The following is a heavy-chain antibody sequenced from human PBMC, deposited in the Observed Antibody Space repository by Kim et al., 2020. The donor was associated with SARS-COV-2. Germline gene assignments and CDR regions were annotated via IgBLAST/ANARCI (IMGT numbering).Heavy chain of an antibody. CDR1: GFTFSSYG. CDR3: AKDRYDSSGYSPNWFDP. J-gene: IGHJ5*02. CDR2: ISYDGSNK. V-gene: IGHV3-30*18. D-gene: IGHD3-22*01. Sequence: LSLTCAASGFTFSSYGMHWVRQAPGKGLEWVAVISYDGSNKYYADSVKGRFTISRDNSKNTLYLQMNSLRAEDTAVYYCAKDRYDSSGYSPNWFDPWGQGTLVTVSS.